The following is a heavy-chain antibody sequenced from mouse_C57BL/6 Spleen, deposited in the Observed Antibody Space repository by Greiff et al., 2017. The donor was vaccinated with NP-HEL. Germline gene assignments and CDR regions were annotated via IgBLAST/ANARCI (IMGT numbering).Heavy chain of an antibody. CDR1: GFDIKNTY. Sequence: EVQLQQSVAELVRPGASVKLSCTASGFDIKNTYMHWVKQRPEQGLEWIGRIDPATGNTKYAPKFQGKATITADTSSNTAYLQLSSLTSEDTAIYYCARGGDYDYDYDGWYFDVWGTGTTVTVSS. CDR2: IDPATGNT. J-gene: IGHJ1*03. D-gene: IGHD2-4*01. V-gene: IGHV14-3*01. CDR3: ARGGDYDYDYDGWYFDV.